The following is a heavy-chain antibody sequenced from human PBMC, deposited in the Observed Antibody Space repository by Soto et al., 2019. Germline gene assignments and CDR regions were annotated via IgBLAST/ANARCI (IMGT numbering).Heavy chain of an antibody. CDR3: ARGGDMITFGGVIVHDAFDI. CDR1: GYSFTSYW. J-gene: IGHJ3*02. V-gene: IGHV5-51*01. CDR2: IYPGDSDT. Sequence: GESLQISCKGSGYSFTSYWIGCVRQMPGKGLEWIGIIYPGDSDTRYSPSFQGRVTISADKSISTAYLQWSSLRASDTAMYYCARGGDMITFGGVIVHDAFDIWGKGTMVTVSS. D-gene: IGHD3-16*02.